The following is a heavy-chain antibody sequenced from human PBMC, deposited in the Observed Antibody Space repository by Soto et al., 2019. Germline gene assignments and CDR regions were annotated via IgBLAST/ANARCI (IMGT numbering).Heavy chain of an antibody. CDR3: ARELFPYYYDSSGYSS. Sequence: PSETLSLTCTVSGGSISSYYWSWIRQPPGKGLEWIGYIYYSGSTNYNPSPKSRVTISVDTSKNQFSLKLSSVTAADTAVYYCARELFPYYYDSSGYSSWGQGTLVTVSS. CDR2: IYYSGST. V-gene: IGHV4-59*01. J-gene: IGHJ4*02. D-gene: IGHD3-22*01. CDR1: GGSISSYY.